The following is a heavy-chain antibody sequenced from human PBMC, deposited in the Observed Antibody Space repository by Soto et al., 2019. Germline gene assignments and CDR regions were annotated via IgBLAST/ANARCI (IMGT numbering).Heavy chain of an antibody. J-gene: IGHJ6*02. Sequence: PGGSLRLSCEASGFTLTTYTMNWVRQASGKGLEWVSSITSSSGHIYYADSVKSRFTISRDNGRNSQYLQMNSLRAEDTAVYYCVRERGLSSFYGMDVWGQGTTVTVSS. CDR1: GFTLTTYT. CDR2: ITSSSGHI. V-gene: IGHV3-21*01. CDR3: VRERGLSSFYGMDV.